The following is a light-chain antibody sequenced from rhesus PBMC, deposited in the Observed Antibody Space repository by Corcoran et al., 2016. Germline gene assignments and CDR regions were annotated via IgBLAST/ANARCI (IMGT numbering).Light chain of an antibody. J-gene: IGKJ2*01. V-gene: IGKV1-22*01. CDR2: KAS. Sequence: DIQMTQSPSSLSASVGDTVTITCRASQSISSWLDWYQQKPGKAPKLLIDKASSLQSGVPSRFSGSGSGTDFTLTISSLQPEDFATYYCLQYSSSPYSFCQGTKVEIK. CDR1: QSISSW. CDR3: LQYSSSPYS.